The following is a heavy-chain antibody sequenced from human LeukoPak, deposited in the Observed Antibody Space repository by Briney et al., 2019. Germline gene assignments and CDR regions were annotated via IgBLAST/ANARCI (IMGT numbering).Heavy chain of an antibody. Sequence: IPGGSLRLSCAASGFTFSSYAMSWVRQAPGKGLEWVSSISSSSSYIYYADSVKGRFTISRDNAKNSLYLQMNSLRAEDTAVYYCARDPLGAPYYFDYWGQGTLVTVSS. CDR1: GFTFSSYA. V-gene: IGHV3-21*01. J-gene: IGHJ4*02. CDR3: ARDPLGAPYYFDY. D-gene: IGHD3-16*01. CDR2: ISSSSSYI.